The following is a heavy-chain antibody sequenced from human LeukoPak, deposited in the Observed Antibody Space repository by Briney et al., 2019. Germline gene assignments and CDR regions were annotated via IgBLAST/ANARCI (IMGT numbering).Heavy chain of an antibody. D-gene: IGHD2-15*01. J-gene: IGHJ3*02. Sequence: PGGSLRLSCAASGFTFSSYAMHWVRQALGKGLEYVSAISSNGGSTYYANSVKGRFTISRDNSKNTLYLQMGSLRAEDMAVYYCARAVVVRAFDIWGQGTMVTVSS. CDR1: GFTFSSYA. V-gene: IGHV3-64*01. CDR3: ARAVVVRAFDI. CDR2: ISSNGGST.